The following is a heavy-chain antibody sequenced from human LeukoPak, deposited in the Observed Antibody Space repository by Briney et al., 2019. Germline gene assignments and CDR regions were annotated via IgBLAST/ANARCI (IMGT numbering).Heavy chain of an antibody. CDR2: IYTSGST. Sequence: KPSETLSLTCTVSGGSISSYYWSWIRQPAGKGLEWIGRIYTSGSTNYNPSLKSRVTMSVDTSKNQFSLKLSSVTAADTAVYYCARGQLIKRGYSYGAYYFDYWGQGTLVTVSS. D-gene: IGHD5-18*01. CDR3: ARGQLIKRGYSYGAYYFDY. CDR1: GGSISSYY. V-gene: IGHV4-4*07. J-gene: IGHJ4*02.